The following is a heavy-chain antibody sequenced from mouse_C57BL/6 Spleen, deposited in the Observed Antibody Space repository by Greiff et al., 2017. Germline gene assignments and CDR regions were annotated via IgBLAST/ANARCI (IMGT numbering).Heavy chain of an antibody. CDR1: GYAFSSSW. J-gene: IGHJ4*01. Sequence: QVQLQQSGPELVKPGASVKISCKASGYAFSSSWMNWVKRRPGKGLAWVGRIYPGDGDTNYNGKFKGKATLTADKSSNTAYMQLSNLTSEDSAVYVCASGYEGYAMDYWGQGTSVTVSS. CDR2: IYPGDGDT. D-gene: IGHD2-2*01. CDR3: ASGYEGYAMDY. V-gene: IGHV1-82*01.